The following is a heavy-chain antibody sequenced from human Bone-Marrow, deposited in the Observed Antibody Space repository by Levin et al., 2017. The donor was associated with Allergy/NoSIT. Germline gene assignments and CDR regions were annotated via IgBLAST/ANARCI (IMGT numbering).Heavy chain of an antibody. D-gene: IGHD2-21*01. J-gene: IGHJ4*02. CDR2: IDPTDSRA. CDR1: GYNFITSW. Sequence: NLGESLKISCQGSGYNFITSWINWVRQMPGKGLEWMGRIDPTDSRAQYSPSFQGHVSFSVDKSVSTAFLHLSNLQASDTAIYYCARSPYCGDACYSNDLDYWGQGTPVNVSS. CDR3: ARSPYCGDACYSNDLDY. V-gene: IGHV5-10-1*01.